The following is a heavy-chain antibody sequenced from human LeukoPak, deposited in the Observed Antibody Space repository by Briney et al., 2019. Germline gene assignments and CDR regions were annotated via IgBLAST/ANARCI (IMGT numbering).Heavy chain of an antibody. CDR2: INPNSGGT. CDR3: AGGYSGYDYLLGY. J-gene: IGHJ4*02. CDR1: GYTFTGYY. V-gene: IGHV1-2*02. D-gene: IGHD5-12*01. Sequence: ASVKVSCKASGYTFTGYYMHWVRQAPGQGLEWMGWINPNSGGTNYAQKFQGRVTMTRDTSISTAYMELSRLRSDDTAVYYCAGGYSGYDYLLGYWGQGTLVTVSS.